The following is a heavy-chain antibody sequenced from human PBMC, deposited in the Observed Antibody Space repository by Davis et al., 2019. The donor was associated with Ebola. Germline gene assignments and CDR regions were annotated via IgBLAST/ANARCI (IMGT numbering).Heavy chain of an antibody. J-gene: IGHJ4*02. Sequence: GSLRLSCAVYGGSFSGYYWSWIRQPPGKGLEWIGEINHSGSTNYMPSLKSRVTISVDTSKNQFSLKLSSVTAADTAVYYCARDASYDSSGYYNKWGQGTLVTVSS. CDR1: GGSFSGYY. CDR3: ARDASYDSSGYYNK. V-gene: IGHV4-34*01. D-gene: IGHD3-22*01. CDR2: INHSGST.